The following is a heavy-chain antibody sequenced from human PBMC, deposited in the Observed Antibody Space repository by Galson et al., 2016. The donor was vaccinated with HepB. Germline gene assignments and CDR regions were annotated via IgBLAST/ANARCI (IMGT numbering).Heavy chain of an antibody. D-gene: IGHD3-22*01. CDR1: GYHFSKFW. J-gene: IGHJ4*02. CDR3: ARAYYFDSSGYCFDY. CDR2: IYPDDSDT. V-gene: IGHV5-51*01. Sequence: QSGAEVKKPGESLKISCLNSGYHFSKFWIGWVRQEPGKGLEWMGIIYPDDSDTRYSPSFAGQVTISADRSTSTVYLQWSSLKASDTAMYFCARAYYFDSSGYCFDYWGLGTLVTVSS.